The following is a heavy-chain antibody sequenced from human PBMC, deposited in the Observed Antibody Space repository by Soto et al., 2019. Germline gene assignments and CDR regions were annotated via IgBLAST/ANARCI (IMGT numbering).Heavy chain of an antibody. CDR1: AGSLTSGGHS. V-gene: IGHV4-30-2*01. CDR3: AGETSSPEGCDS. J-gene: IGHJ4*02. D-gene: IGHD2-2*01. CDR2: IYLSGST. Sequence: SETLSVTCALSAGSLTSGGHSWSWLRQPPGKGQEWIGYIYLSGSTHYRPTLKSRVTISLDRSKKRFSLKRTSATAEDTAVYWRAGETSSPEGCDSGGQG.